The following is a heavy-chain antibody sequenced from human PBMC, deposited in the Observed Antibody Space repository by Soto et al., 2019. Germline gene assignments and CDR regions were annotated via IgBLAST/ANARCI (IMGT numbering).Heavy chain of an antibody. Sequence: ASVKVSCKASGYTFTDYYMHWVRQSPGQGLEWMGWINANSGGTKIPQKFQGRVIMTRDTSISTAYMELRSLRSDDTAVYYCARDRMVVWGQGTTVTVSS. V-gene: IGHV1-2*02. CDR1: GYTFTDYY. J-gene: IGHJ6*02. CDR2: INANSGGT. CDR3: ARDRMVV.